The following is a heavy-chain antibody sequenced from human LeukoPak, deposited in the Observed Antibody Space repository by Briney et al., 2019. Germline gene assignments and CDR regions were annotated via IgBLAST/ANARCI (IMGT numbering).Heavy chain of an antibody. CDR2: IYPGDSDT. V-gene: IGHV5-51*01. D-gene: IGHD4-11*01. J-gene: IGHJ4*02. CDR1: GSHFTSYW. Sequence: GESPKISFKGSGSHFTSYWIGWVRQIPGKGLEWMGIIYPGDSDTRYSPSFQGPVTISADKSISTSYLQWSRLKASDTAMYYCARQDDSNNFFAYWGQGTLVTVSS. CDR3: ARQDDSNNFFAY.